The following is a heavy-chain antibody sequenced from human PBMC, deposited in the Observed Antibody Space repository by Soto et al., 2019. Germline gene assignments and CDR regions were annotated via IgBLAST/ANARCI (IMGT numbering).Heavy chain of an antibody. D-gene: IGHD6-19*01. CDR3: AKAVVAGTEMGIFDY. V-gene: IGHV3-9*01. CDR1: GFTFDDYA. J-gene: IGHJ4*02. Sequence: VQLVESGGGLVQPGRSLRLSCAASGFTFDDYAMHWVRQAPGKGLEWVSGISWNSGSIGYADSVKGRFTISRDNAKNSLYLQMNSLRAEDTALYYCAKAVVAGTEMGIFDYWGQGTLVTVSS. CDR2: ISWNSGSI.